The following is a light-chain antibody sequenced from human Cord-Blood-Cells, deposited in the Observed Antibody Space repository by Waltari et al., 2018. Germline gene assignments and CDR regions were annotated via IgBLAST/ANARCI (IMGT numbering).Light chain of an antibody. CDR3: QTWGTGIRV. CDR1: SGHSSYA. V-gene: IGLV4-69*01. Sequence: QLVLTQSPSASASLGASVKLTCTLSSGHSSYAIAWHQQQPEKGPRYLMKLNREGSHSKGDGIPDRFSGSRSGAERYLTISSLQSEDEADYYCQTWGTGIRVFGGGTKLTVL. J-gene: IGLJ3*02. CDR2: LNREGSH.